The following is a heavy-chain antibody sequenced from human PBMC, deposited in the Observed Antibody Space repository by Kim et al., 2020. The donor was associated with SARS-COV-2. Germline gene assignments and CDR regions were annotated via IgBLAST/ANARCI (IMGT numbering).Heavy chain of an antibody. Sequence: SETLSLTCAVYGGSFSGYYWSWIRQPPGKGLEWIGEINHSGSTNYNPSLKSRVTISVDTSKNQFSLKLSSVTAADTAVYYCASRQGYCTNGVCRNNWFDPWGQGTLVTVSS. CDR2: INHSGST. CDR3: ASRQGYCTNGVCRNNWFDP. J-gene: IGHJ5*02. V-gene: IGHV4-34*01. D-gene: IGHD2-8*01. CDR1: GGSFSGYY.